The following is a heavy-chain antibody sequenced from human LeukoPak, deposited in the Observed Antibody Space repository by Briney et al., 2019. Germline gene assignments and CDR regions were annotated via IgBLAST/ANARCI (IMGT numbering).Heavy chain of an antibody. Sequence: SGGSLRLSCKSSGFSFGDYAMSWFRQAPGKGLEWVGFIRSKVYGGTADYAASVKGRFAISRDETKNVAYLQMNSLKVEDTAVYYCARFGVLIPRSDMDVWGQGTTVIVSS. V-gene: IGHV3-49*03. CDR3: ARFGVLIPRSDMDV. D-gene: IGHD3-3*01. CDR1: GFSFGDYA. CDR2: IRSKVYGGTA. J-gene: IGHJ6*02.